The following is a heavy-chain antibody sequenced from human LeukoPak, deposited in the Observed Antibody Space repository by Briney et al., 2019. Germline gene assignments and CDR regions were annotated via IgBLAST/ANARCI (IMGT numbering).Heavy chain of an antibody. CDR1: GFTFSSYG. V-gene: IGHV3-30*18. Sequence: GRSLRLSCAASGFTFSSYGMHWVRQAPGKGLEWVAIISYDGSNKYYADSVKGRFTISRDNSKNTLYLHMNSLRAEDTAVYYCAKPGRNSEYSYDPWYFDLWGRGTLVTVSS. CDR3: AKPGRNSEYSYDPWYFDL. D-gene: IGHD5-18*01. CDR2: ISYDGSNK. J-gene: IGHJ2*01.